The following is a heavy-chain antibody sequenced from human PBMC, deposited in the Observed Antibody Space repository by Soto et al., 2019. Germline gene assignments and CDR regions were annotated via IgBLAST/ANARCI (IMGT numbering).Heavy chain of an antibody. V-gene: IGHV4-34*01. D-gene: IGHD3-16*01. J-gene: IGHJ4*02. CDR2: IHSSGST. Sequence: QVQLQQWGGGLLKPSETLSLTCGLHRGSFSYFHWSWIRQPPGKGLEWIGEIHSSGSTNYNPSLRSRVPISIDTSAMQFSLTLYSVTAADTAVYYCGRGGGNPASTNDFWGQGALVTVSS. CDR1: RGSFSYFH. CDR3: GRGGGNPASTNDF.